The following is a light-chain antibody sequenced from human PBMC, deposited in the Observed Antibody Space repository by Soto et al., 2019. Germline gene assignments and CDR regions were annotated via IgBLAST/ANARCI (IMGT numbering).Light chain of an antibody. V-gene: IGKV3-15*01. Sequence: EIVMTQSPATLSVSPGERVTLSCRASQSVSRSLAWYQQKPGQAPRLLIYGASTRAIGIPGRFSGSGSETEFTLTISSLQSVDFAVYYCQQYNNWWTFGQGTKVETK. J-gene: IGKJ1*01. CDR1: QSVSRS. CDR2: GAS. CDR3: QQYNNWWT.